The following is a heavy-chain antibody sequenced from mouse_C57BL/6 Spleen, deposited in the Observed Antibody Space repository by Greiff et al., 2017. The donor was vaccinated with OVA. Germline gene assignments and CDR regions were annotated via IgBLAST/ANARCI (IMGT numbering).Heavy chain of an antibody. V-gene: IGHV1-55*01. CDR2: IYPGSGST. CDR3: ARGGEVITTVRYFDY. Sequence: QVQLQQPGAELVKPGASVKMSCKASGYTFTSYWITWVKQRPGQGLEWIGDIYPGSGSTNYNEKFKSKATLTVDTSSSTAYMQLSSLTSEDSAVYYCARGGEVITTVRYFDYWGQGTTLTVSS. J-gene: IGHJ2*01. CDR1: GYTFTSYW. D-gene: IGHD1-1*01.